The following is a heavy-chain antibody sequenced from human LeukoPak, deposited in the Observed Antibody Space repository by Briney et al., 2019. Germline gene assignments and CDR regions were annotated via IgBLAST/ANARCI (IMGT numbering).Heavy chain of an antibody. CDR2: ISSSSSYI. Sequence: GGSLSLSCAASGFTFSSYSMNWVRQAPGKGLEWVSSISSSSSYIYYADSVKGRFTISRDNAKNSLYLQMNSLRAEDTAVYYCARDMGDGYNHFDYWGQGTLVTVSS. D-gene: IGHD5-24*01. CDR3: ARDMGDGYNHFDY. V-gene: IGHV3-21*01. CDR1: GFTFSSYS. J-gene: IGHJ4*02.